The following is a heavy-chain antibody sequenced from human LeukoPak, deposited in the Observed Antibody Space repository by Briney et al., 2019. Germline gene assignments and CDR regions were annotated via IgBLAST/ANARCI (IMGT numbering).Heavy chain of an antibody. CDR1: VFTFTSSA. V-gene: IGHV1-58*02. CDR3: AASYCSGGSCYRYWYFDL. CDR2: IVVGSGNT. D-gene: IGHD2-15*01. Sequence: SVKVSCKAYVFTFTSSAMQWVRQVRGQRLEWIGGIVVGSGNTNYAQKLQERVTITRDMSTSTAYMELSSLRSEDTAVYYCAASYCSGGSCYRYWYFDLWGRGTLVTVSS. J-gene: IGHJ2*01.